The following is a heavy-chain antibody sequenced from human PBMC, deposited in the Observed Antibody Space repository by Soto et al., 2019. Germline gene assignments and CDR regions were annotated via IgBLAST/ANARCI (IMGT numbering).Heavy chain of an antibody. CDR2: IKQDGSEI. CDR3: ARDSGITGTTADFDY. J-gene: IGHJ4*02. V-gene: IGHV3-7*01. Sequence: EVQLVESGGGLGQPGGSLRLSCAASGFTLRSYWMSWVRQAPGKGLEWVANIKQDGSEIHYVDSVKGRFTISRDNAKNSLYLQLNSLRAEDTAVYYCARDSGITGTTADFDYWGQGTLATVSS. D-gene: IGHD1-7*01. CDR1: GFTLRSYW.